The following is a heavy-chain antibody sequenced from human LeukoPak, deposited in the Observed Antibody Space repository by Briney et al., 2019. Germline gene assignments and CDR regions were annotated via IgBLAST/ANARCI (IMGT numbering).Heavy chain of an antibody. Sequence: PSETLSLTCTVSGGSISSYYWGWIRQPPGKGLEWIGSIYYSGSTYYNPSLKSRVTISVDTSKNQFSLKLSSVTAADTAVYYCARKYGSGSYYKSSPYNWFDPWGQGTLVTVSS. J-gene: IGHJ5*02. CDR1: GGSISSYY. CDR3: ARKYGSGSYYKSSPYNWFDP. CDR2: IYYSGST. V-gene: IGHV4-39*07. D-gene: IGHD3-10*01.